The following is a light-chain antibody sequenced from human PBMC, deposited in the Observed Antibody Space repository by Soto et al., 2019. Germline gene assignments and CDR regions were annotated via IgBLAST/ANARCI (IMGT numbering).Light chain of an antibody. V-gene: IGKV3-20*01. J-gene: IGKJ4*01. Sequence: EIVLTQSPGTLSLSPGERATLSCRASQSVSSSYLAWYQQKSGQAPRLLIYGASSRATGIPDRFSGSGSGTDFPLTISRLEPEDFAVYYCQQYGSSPPLTFGGGTKVELK. CDR2: GAS. CDR3: QQYGSSPPLT. CDR1: QSVSSSY.